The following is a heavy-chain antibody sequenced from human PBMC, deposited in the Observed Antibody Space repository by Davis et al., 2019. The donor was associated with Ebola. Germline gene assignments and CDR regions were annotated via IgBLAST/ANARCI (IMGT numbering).Heavy chain of an antibody. CDR2: IKQDGSEK. CDR1: GFTFTRYW. D-gene: IGHD2-21*01. J-gene: IGHJ4*02. V-gene: IGHV3-7*01. CDR3: ARGIGED. Sequence: GGSLRLSCAASGFTFTRYWMSWVRQAPGKGLEWVANIKQDGSEKYYVDSVEGRFTISRDNAKNTLYLQMNSLRAEDTAVYYCARGIGEDWGQGTLVTVSS.